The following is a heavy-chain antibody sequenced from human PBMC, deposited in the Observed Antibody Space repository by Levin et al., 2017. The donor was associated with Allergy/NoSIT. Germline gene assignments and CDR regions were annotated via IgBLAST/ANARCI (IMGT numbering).Heavy chain of an antibody. Sequence: GESLKISCAASGFTFSSYAMSWVRQAPGKGLEWVSAISGSGGSTYYADSVKGRFTISRDNSKNTLYLQMNSLRAEDTAVYYCAKTDYGDSPGDDYWGQGTLVTVSS. CDR1: GFTFSSYA. J-gene: IGHJ4*02. CDR2: ISGSGGST. V-gene: IGHV3-23*01. D-gene: IGHD4-17*01. CDR3: AKTDYGDSPGDDY.